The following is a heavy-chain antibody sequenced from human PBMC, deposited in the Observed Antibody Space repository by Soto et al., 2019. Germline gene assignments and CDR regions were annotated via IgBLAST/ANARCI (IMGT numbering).Heavy chain of an antibody. D-gene: IGHD2-21*02. CDR3: AGSRVTAGTHNFYYYMDV. CDR2: ISSSSSYI. V-gene: IGHV3-21*01. CDR1: GFTFSSYS. J-gene: IGHJ6*03. Sequence: GGSLRLSCAASGFTFSSYSMNWVRQAPGKGLEWVSSISSSSSYIYYADSVKGRFTISRDNAKNSLYLQMNSLRAEDTAVYYCAGSRVTAGTHNFYYYMDVWGKGTTVTVSS.